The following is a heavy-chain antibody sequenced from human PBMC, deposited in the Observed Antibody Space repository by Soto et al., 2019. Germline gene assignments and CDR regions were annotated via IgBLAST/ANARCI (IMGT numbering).Heavy chain of an antibody. CDR1: GGSFSGYY. CDR3: ARGSRLLWSY. D-gene: IGHD3-10*01. J-gene: IGHJ4*02. Sequence: QVQLQQWGAGLLKPSETLSLTCAVYGGSFSGYYWSWIRQPPGKGLEWIGEINHSGSTNYNPSLKSRVTISVDTSKNQFSLKLSSVTAADTAVYYCARGSRLLWSYWGQGTLVTVSS. V-gene: IGHV4-34*01. CDR2: INHSGST.